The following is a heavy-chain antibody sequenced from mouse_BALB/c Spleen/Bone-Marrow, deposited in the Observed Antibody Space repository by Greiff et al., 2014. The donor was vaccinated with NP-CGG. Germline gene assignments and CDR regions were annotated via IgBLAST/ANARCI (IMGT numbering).Heavy chain of an antibody. D-gene: IGHD2-3*01. CDR3: AHDGLLPGMDY. J-gene: IGHJ4*01. V-gene: IGHV1-85*01. CDR2: IFPGDNST. Sequence: VQLQESGAELVKPGASVKLSCKASGYTFTSYDINWVRQRPERGLEWIGWIFPGDNSTKYNEKFKGKATLTTDKSSSTAYMQLSRLTSEDSAVYFCAHDGLLPGMDYWGQGTSVTVSS. CDR1: GYTFTSYD.